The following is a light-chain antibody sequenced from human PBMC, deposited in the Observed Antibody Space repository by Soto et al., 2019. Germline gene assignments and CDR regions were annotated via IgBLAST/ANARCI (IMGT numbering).Light chain of an antibody. J-gene: IGLJ3*02. CDR3: QSYDSSLSGWV. CDR1: SSNIGAGYD. CDR2: GNS. Sequence: QSVLTQPPSVSGAPGQRVTISCTGSSSNIGAGYDVHWYQQLPGTAPNLLIYGNSNRPSGVPDRFSGSKSGTSASLAITGLQADDEADYYCQSYDSSLSGWVFGGGTKLTVL. V-gene: IGLV1-40*01.